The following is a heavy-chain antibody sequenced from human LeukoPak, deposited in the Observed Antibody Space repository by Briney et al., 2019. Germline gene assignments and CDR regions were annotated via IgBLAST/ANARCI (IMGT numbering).Heavy chain of an antibody. CDR2: IHHSGRS. J-gene: IGHJ3*01. Sequence: SETLSFTCAGSGGSINSDDWSWIRRPPGKGLEWIGHIHHSGRSNYNPSLVSRVTLSVDMSRNQFSLRLSSVTAADTAVYYCARPTLPGLRYDDRRIFDVWGQGSVVTVSS. D-gene: IGHD3-3*01. CDR3: ARPTLPGLRYDDRRIFDV. V-gene: IGHV4-59*08. CDR1: GGSINSDD.